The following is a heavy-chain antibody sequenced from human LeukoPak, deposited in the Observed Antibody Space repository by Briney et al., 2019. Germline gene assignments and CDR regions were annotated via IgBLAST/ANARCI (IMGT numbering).Heavy chain of an antibody. D-gene: IGHD3-10*01. J-gene: IGHJ4*02. CDR1: GGSISSGDYY. Sequence: SETLSLTCTVSGGSISSGDYYWSWIRQPPGKGLEWIGYIYYSGSTYYNPSLKSRVTISVDTSKNQFSLKLRSATAADTAVYYCAREGDSGSYYRYWGQGTLVTVSS. V-gene: IGHV4-30-4*01. CDR3: AREGDSGSYYRY. CDR2: IYYSGST.